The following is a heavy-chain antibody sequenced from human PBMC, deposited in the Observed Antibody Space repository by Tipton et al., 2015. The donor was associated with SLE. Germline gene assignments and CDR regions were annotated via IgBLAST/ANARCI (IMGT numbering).Heavy chain of an antibody. CDR2: INHSGST. D-gene: IGHD6-19*01. CDR3: ARGASGWYVGYYHYGMDV. V-gene: IGHV4-34*01. CDR1: GGSFSGYY. Sequence: TLSLTCAVYGGSFSGYYWSWIRQPPGKGLEWIGEINHSGSTNYNPSLKSRVIISVDTSKNQFSLKVSSVTAADTAVYYCARGASGWYVGYYHYGMDVWGQGTTVTVSS. J-gene: IGHJ6*02.